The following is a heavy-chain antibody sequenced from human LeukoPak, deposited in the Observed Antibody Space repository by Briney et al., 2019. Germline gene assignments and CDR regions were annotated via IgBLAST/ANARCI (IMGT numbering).Heavy chain of an antibody. D-gene: IGHD3-10*01. J-gene: IGHJ4*02. Sequence: GGSLRISCAASGFTFSSYAMSWVGQAPGKGLEWVSDISSSGGSTYYADSVKGRFTISRDNSKNTLYLQMNSLRAEDTAVYYCAKGDSTTLLRPYYFDYWGQGTLVTVSS. V-gene: IGHV3-23*01. CDR1: GFTFSSYA. CDR3: AKGDSTTLLRPYYFDY. CDR2: ISSSGGST.